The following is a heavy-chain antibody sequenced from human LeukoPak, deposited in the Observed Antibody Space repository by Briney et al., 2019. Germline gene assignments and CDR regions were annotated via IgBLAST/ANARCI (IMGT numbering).Heavy chain of an antibody. D-gene: IGHD6-6*01. J-gene: IGHJ3*02. CDR2: INPDGRSI. CDR3: AKFDFSSSFDALDI. V-gene: IGHV3-74*01. Sequence: GGSRRLSCAASGFIFSNSWMHWVRQAPGKGLVWVSRINPDGRSIIYADSVKGRFTISRDNAKNTLYLQMNSLRAEDTAVYYCAKFDFSSSFDALDIWGHGTMVTVSS. CDR1: GFIFSNSW.